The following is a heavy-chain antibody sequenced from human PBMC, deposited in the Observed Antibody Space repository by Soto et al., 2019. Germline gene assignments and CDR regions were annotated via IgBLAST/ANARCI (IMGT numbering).Heavy chain of an antibody. J-gene: IGHJ4*02. D-gene: IGHD3-3*01. CDR2: ISGSGGST. V-gene: IGHV3-23*01. Sequence: GGSLRLSCAASGFTFSSYAMSWVRQAPGKGLEWVSAISGSGGSTYYADSVKGRFTISRDNSKNTLYLQMNSLRAEDTAVYYYAKDIQISDFWSGYTTLKPPDYWGQGTLVTVSS. CDR1: GFTFSSYA. CDR3: AKDIQISDFWSGYTTLKPPDY.